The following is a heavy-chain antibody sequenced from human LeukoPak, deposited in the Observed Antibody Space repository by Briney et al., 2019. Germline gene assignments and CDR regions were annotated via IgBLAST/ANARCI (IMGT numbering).Heavy chain of an antibody. CDR2: ISSGGGST. CDR1: GFTFSSYE. J-gene: IGHJ4*02. V-gene: IGHV3-48*03. CDR3: ARALVRFRFDY. D-gene: IGHD3-3*01. Sequence: PGGSLRLSCAASGFTFSSYEMNWVRQARGKGREWLSYISSGGGSTYYADSVRGRFTISRDNDRYSLYLQMNTLRAEDTAVYYCARALVRFRFDYWGQGTLVTVSS.